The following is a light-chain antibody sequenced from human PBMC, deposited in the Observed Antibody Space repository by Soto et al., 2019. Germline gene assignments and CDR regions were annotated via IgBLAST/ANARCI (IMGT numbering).Light chain of an antibody. V-gene: IGLV2-23*02. CDR2: EVT. J-gene: IGLJ1*01. Sequence: QSALTQVSSVSGSPGQSITVSCFGTSSDIGSYNDVSWYQQYPGKAPKLMIFEVTKRPSGVSNRFSGSKSGSTASLTISGLQAEDEADYYCCSNAGGSTYVFGAGTKVTVL. CDR3: CSNAGGSTYV. CDR1: SSDIGSYND.